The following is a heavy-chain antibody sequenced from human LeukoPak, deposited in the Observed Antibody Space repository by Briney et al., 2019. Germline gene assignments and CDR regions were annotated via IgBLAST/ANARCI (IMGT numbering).Heavy chain of an antibody. D-gene: IGHD2-2*01. J-gene: IGHJ4*02. CDR2: ISGSGDSA. CDR3: AKTSSTSCYSCVFDY. CDR1: GLTFSSYA. Sequence: GRPLRLSCAASGLTFSSYAMSWVRQAPGKGLEWVSVISGSGDSAYYADSVKGRFTISRDNSKNTLYLQMNSLRAEDTAIYYCAKTSSTSCYSCVFDYWGQGTLVTVSS. V-gene: IGHV3-23*01.